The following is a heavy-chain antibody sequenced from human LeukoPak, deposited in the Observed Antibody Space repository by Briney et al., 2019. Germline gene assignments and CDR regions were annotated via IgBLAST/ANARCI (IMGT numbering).Heavy chain of an antibody. V-gene: IGHV1-2*06. CDR3: ARGSDSGTPRWFDP. CDR2: IDPNDGGT. CDR1: GYTFTGHF. J-gene: IGHJ5*02. Sequence: GASVTVSCTASGYTFTGHFIQWVRQAPGQGPEGMGRIDPNDGGTNYAQKFQGGVTMTRDTSTSTAYMKLSSLRSDDTAVYYCARGSDSGTPRWFDPWGQGTLVTV. D-gene: IGHD1-26*01.